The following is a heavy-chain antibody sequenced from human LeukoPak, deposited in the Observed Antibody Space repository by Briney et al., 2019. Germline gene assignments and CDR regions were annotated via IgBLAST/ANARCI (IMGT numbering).Heavy chain of an antibody. D-gene: IGHD6-13*01. CDR1: GFSFSNSW. Sequence: GGSLRLSCEASGFSFSNSWMLWVRQVPGKGLVWVSRINSDGSSITYADSVKGRFTISRDNAKNTLDLQMNSLRVEDTAVYYCARGEGIAAAGILDYWGQGTLVTVSS. V-gene: IGHV3-74*01. CDR3: ARGEGIAAAGILDY. CDR2: INSDGSSI. J-gene: IGHJ4*02.